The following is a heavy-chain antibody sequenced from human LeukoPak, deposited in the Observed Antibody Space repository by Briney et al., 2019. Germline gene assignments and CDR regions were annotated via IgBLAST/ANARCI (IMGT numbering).Heavy chain of an antibody. D-gene: IGHD1-26*01. CDR3: VEEVGSTYPTFDY. V-gene: IGHV3-23*01. J-gene: IGHJ4*02. CDR1: GFTFSGYA. Sequence: PGRSLRLSCAASGFTFSGYARSWVRQAPGKGLEWVSTISGSGGTTYYADSVKGRFTTIKDHSKNTLYLPMLNRRSHGPAVHYGVEEVGSTYPTFDYWGQGALVTVSS. CDR2: ISGSGGTT.